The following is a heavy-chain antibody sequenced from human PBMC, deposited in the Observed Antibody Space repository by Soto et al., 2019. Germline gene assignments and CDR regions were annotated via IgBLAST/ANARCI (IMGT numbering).Heavy chain of an antibody. CDR1: GFTFSTYV. J-gene: IGHJ4*02. V-gene: IGHV3-30*18. CDR2: ISYDGGSK. Sequence: HPGGSLRLSCAASGFTFSTYVMHWVRQAPGKGLEWLAVISYDGGSKNYADSVKGRFTISRDNSKNTLYLQMNSLRAEDTAVYYCAKDGPAYCGGDCLDDWGQGTLVTVSS. D-gene: IGHD2-21*01. CDR3: AKDGPAYCGGDCLDD.